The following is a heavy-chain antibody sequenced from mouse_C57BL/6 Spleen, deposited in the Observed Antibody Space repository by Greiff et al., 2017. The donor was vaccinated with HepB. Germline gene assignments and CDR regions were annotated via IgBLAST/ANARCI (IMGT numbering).Heavy chain of an antibody. J-gene: IGHJ1*03. V-gene: IGHV5-12*01. Sequence: EVQRVESGGGLVQPGGSLKLSCAASGFTFSDYYMYWVRQTPEKRLEWVAYISNGGGSTYYPDTVKGRFTISRDNAKNTLYLQMSRLKSEDTAMYYCARPTMITTRWYFDVWGTGTTVTVSS. CDR3: ARPTMITTRWYFDV. CDR1: GFTFSDYY. D-gene: IGHD2-4*01. CDR2: ISNGGGST.